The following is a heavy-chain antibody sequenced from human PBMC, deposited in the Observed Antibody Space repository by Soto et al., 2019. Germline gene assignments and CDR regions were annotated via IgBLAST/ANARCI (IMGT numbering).Heavy chain of an antibody. V-gene: IGHV1-18*01. CDR3: ARGRYGDY. CDR1: GYAFTTYG. D-gene: IGHD1-1*01. Sequence: QVHLVQSGAEVKKPGASVKVSCKGSGYAFTTYGITWVRQAPGQGLEWMGWISDHNGNTNYAPKLQGRVTVTRDTSTSTAYMELRSLGSDDTAVYYCARGRYGDYWGQGALVTVSS. J-gene: IGHJ4*02. CDR2: ISDHNGNT.